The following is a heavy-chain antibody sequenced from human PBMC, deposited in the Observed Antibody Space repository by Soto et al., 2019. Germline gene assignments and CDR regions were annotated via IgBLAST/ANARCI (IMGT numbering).Heavy chain of an antibody. V-gene: IGHV3-64*01. J-gene: IGHJ4*02. CDR3: ARVRQDYGDYDY. Sequence: EVQLVESGGDWVQPGGSLRLSCAASGFTFSMHAIHWVRQAPGKGLDFVSGLSGNGRSTYYANSVKGRFTISRDNSKNTLYLQMGSLRAEDTAVYYCARVRQDYGDYDYWGQGTLVTVSS. CDR1: GFTFSMHA. D-gene: IGHD4-17*01. CDR2: LSGNGRST.